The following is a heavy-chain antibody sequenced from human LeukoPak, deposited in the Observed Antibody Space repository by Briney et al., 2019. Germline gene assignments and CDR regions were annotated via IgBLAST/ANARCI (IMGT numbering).Heavy chain of an antibody. J-gene: IGHJ6*02. Sequence: PGRSLRLSCAASGFTFSSYDMHWVRQAPGKGLEWVAVISYDGSNKYYADSVKGRFTISRDNSKNTLYLQMNSLRAEDTAVYYCARELPSWELPAAKLYYYYGMDVWGQGTTVTVSS. CDR3: ARELPSWELPAAKLYYYYGMDV. CDR1: GFTFSSYD. CDR2: ISYDGSNK. V-gene: IGHV3-30-3*01. D-gene: IGHD2-2*01.